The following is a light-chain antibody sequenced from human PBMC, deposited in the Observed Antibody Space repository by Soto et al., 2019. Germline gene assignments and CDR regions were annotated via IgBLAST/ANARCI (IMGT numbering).Light chain of an antibody. V-gene: IGKV3-20*01. J-gene: IGKJ1*01. Sequence: EIVLTQSPGTLSLSTGERATLSCRASQSVSSNYLAWYQQKRGQAPRLLIFHASSRATGIPTRFSGSGSRTDFTITISRLEPQDFAEDYCQQYDTSPRTFGQGTKGEI. CDR2: HAS. CDR1: QSVSSNY. CDR3: QQYDTSPRT.